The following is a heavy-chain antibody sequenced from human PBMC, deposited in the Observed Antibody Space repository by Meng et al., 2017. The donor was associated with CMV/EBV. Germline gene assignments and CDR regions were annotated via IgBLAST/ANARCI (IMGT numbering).Heavy chain of an antibody. D-gene: IGHD6-13*01. V-gene: IGHV4-39*06. CDR3: AGRGIAAAGLH. J-gene: IGHJ4*02. Sequence: QFRAAWPGLGNSAEGCSQTSAYTCRTISSSSKYWVWGHRPPWKGLEMIGSINYSGTTYYNPSLDSRFTISVNTAQNQFTRMLSADTAADNAANDVAGRGIAAAGLHWGQGTLVTVSS. CDR2: INYSGTT. CDR1: CRTISSSSKY.